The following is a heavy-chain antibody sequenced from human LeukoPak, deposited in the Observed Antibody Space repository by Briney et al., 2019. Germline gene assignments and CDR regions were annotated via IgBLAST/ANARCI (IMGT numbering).Heavy chain of an antibody. CDR1: GGSITSYY. Sequence: SETLSLTCTVSGGSITSYYWSWIRQPPGKGLEWIGYIHYSGYTNYSPSLKSRVTISLDSFKNQFSLKLTSVTAADTAVYYCARGTCISSSCYAGDYGMDVWGQGTPVTVSS. D-gene: IGHD2-2*01. CDR2: IHYSGYT. V-gene: IGHV4-59*08. CDR3: ARGTCISSSCYAGDYGMDV. J-gene: IGHJ6*02.